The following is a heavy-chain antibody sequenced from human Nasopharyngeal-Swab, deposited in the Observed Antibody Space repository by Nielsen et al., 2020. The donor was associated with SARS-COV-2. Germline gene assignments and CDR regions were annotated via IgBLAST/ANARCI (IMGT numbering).Heavy chain of an antibody. D-gene: IGHD3-10*01. V-gene: IGHV4-39*01. CDR2: IHYSGTT. CDR1: GDSVISTPY. J-gene: IGHJ5*02. Sequence: SETLSLTCTVSGDSVISTPYWAWIRQPPGKGLEWIGTIHYSGTTYYNPSLKSRVTISGDTSKNQFSLKLSSVVAADTAVYYCAGHRWFGELTNNWFDPWGQGTLVTVSS. CDR3: AGHRWFGELTNNWFDP.